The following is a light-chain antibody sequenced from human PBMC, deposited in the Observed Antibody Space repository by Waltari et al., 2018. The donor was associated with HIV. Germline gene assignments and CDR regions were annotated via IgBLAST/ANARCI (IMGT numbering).Light chain of an antibody. CDR1: GSNIGNNY. CDR2: ENN. CDR3: GTWDTRLSAWV. J-gene: IGLJ3*02. Sequence: QSVLTQPPSVSAAPGQKVTISCSGSGSNIGNNYVSWYQQLPGTAPKVLMFENNKRHSGAPDRFSGANSDTSATLAITGLQPGDEAYYYCGTWDTRLSAWVFGGGTKLSVL. V-gene: IGLV1-51*02.